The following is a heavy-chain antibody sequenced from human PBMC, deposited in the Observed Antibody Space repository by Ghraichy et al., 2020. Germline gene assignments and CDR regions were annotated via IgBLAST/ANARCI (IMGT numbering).Heavy chain of an antibody. CDR2: MHTRGGS. V-gene: IGHV4-4*07. CDR1: GASISSYY. D-gene: IGHD3-16*01. CDR3: ARVWQSGITPHRFDI. Sequence: SETLSLTCSVSGASISSYYWSWIRQSAGKGLEWIGRMHTRGGSNSNPSLKSRVNMSVDTSENQFSLNLRSVTAADTAVYYCARVWQSGITPHRFDIWGQGTMVTVSS. J-gene: IGHJ3*02.